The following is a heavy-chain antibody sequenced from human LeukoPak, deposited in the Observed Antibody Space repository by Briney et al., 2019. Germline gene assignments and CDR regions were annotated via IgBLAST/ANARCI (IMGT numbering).Heavy chain of an antibody. Sequence: SETLPLTCAVYGGSFSGYYWSWIRQPPGKGLEWIGEINHSGSTNYNPSLKSRVTISVDTSKNQFSLKLSSVTAADTAVYYCARHPFMYYYGSGPFGYWGQGTLVAVSS. V-gene: IGHV4-34*01. CDR3: ARHPFMYYYGSGPFGY. J-gene: IGHJ4*02. CDR1: GGSFSGYY. CDR2: INHSGST. D-gene: IGHD3-10*01.